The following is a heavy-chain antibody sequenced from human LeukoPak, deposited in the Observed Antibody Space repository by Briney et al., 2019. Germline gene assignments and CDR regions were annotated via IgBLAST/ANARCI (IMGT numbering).Heavy chain of an antibody. D-gene: IGHD2-2*01. CDR1: GFTFSSYA. Sequence: PGGSLRLSCAASGFTFSSYAMHRVRQAPGKGLEWVAVISYDGSNKYYADSVKGRFTISRDNSKNTLYLQMNSLRAEDTAVYYCARDGGCSSTSCYGYYYMDVWGKGTTVTVSS. CDR2: ISYDGSNK. V-gene: IGHV3-30-3*01. CDR3: ARDGGCSSTSCYGYYYMDV. J-gene: IGHJ6*03.